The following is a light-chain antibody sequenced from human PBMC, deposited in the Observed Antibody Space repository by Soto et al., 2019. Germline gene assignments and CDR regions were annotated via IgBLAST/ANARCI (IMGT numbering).Light chain of an antibody. J-gene: IGKJ4*01. CDR2: KAS. V-gene: IGKV2-30*01. CDR3: MQGTHRHLT. Sequence: EVAMTQSPLSLPVTLGQPASISCRSSESFVYSDGNTYLNWFHQRPGQSPRRLIYKASNRDSGVPDRFSGSGSGTDFTLKISRVEAEDVGVYYCMQGTHRHLTFGGGTKV. CDR1: ESFVYSDGNTY.